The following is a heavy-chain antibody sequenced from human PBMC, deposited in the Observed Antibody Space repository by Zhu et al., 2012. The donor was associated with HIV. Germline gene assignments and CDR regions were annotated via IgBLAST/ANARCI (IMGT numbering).Heavy chain of an antibody. CDR1: GFTFSNAW. D-gene: IGHD2-15*01. CDR2: IKSNLDGGTT. Sequence: EVQLVESGGGLVKPGGSLRLSCAASGFTFSNAWMSWVRQAPGKGLEWVGRIKSNLDGGTTLYVSPVKGRFTISRDELQKKTLYLQNEQPRKNEDTAVYYCTTDHPTLPGYLCHDYWGQGTLVTVSS. J-gene: IGHJ4*02. CDR3: TTDHPTLPGYLCHDY. V-gene: IGHV3-15*01.